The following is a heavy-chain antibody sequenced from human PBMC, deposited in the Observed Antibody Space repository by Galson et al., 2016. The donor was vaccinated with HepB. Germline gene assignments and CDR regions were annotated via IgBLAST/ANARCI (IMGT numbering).Heavy chain of an antibody. V-gene: IGHV3-53*01. CDR2: IYSGGGT. CDR3: ARDYPGSSGNVGTFDI. D-gene: IGHD6-19*01. Sequence: SLRLSCAASEFTFSSYSMNWVRQAPGKGLEWVSVIYSGGGTFYAESVKGRFTISRDNSRNTLYVQMNNLRAEDTAVYYCARDYPGSSGNVGTFDIWGQGTMVAVSS. J-gene: IGHJ3*02. CDR1: EFTFSSYS.